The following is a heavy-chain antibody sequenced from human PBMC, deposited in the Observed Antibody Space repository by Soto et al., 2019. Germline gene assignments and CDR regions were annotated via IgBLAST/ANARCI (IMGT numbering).Heavy chain of an antibody. CDR2: IYWDDDN. J-gene: IGHJ4*02. Sequence: QITLKESGPTLVKPTQTLTLTCTFSGFSLTSNAVGVGWFRQPPGKALEWLALIYWDDDNHYSPSLKSRLTFPQDTSKNPVVLIMTNMDPVDTATYYCAHGSGWLFDFWGQGTLVTVSS. CDR3: AHGSGWLFDF. CDR1: GFSLTSNAVG. V-gene: IGHV2-5*02. D-gene: IGHD6-19*01.